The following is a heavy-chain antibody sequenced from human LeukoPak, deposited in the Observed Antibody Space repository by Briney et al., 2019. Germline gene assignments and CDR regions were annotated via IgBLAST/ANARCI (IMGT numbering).Heavy chain of an antibody. D-gene: IGHD3-10*01. Sequence: SETLSLTCTVSGGSISSYYWNWIRQPPGKGLEWIGYIYYSGSTKYNPSLKSRVTISGDTSENQLSLKLSSVTAADTAVYYCARAGYYYGSGSYHYYFDYWGQGTLVTVSS. CDR2: IYYSGST. CDR1: GGSISSYY. CDR3: ARAGYYYGSGSYHYYFDY. J-gene: IGHJ4*02. V-gene: IGHV4-59*01.